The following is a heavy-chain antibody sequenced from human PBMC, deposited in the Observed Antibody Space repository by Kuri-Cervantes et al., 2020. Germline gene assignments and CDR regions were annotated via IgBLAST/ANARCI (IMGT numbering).Heavy chain of an antibody. CDR2: INPNSGGT. Sequence: ASVKVSCKASGYTFTSYYMHWVRQAPGQGLEWMGWINPNSGGTNYAQKFQGWVTMTRDTSISTAYMELSRLRSDDTAVYYCARGYCSGGSCCLDYWGQGILVTVSS. D-gene: IGHD2-15*01. J-gene: IGHJ4*02. CDR3: ARGYCSGGSCCLDY. V-gene: IGHV1-2*04. CDR1: GYTFTSYY.